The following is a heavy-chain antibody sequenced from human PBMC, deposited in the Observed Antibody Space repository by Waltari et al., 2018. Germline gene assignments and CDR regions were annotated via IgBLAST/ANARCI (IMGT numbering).Heavy chain of an antibody. V-gene: IGHV3-33*01. D-gene: IGHD4-17*01. CDR1: GFTFSSYG. CDR2: IWYDGSNK. CDR3: ARDSRYGDLRTLDY. Sequence: QVQLVESGGGVVQPGRSLRLSSAASGFTFSSYGMPWVRQAPGKGLGWVAVIWYDGSNKYYADSVKGRFTISRDNSKNTLYLQMNSLRAEDTAVYYCARDSRYGDLRTLDYWGQGTLVTVSS. J-gene: IGHJ4*02.